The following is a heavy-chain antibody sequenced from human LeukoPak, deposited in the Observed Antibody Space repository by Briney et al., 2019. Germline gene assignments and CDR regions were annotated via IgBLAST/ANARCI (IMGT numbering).Heavy chain of an antibody. CDR3: ARPLRVTMVRGAAFRASSDFDP. D-gene: IGHD3-10*01. V-gene: IGHV1-46*01. CDR2: INPSAGIT. Sequence: ASVKVSCKASGYTFTSYHMHWVRQAPGQGLDWMGIINPSAGITTYAQKFQGRVAMTKDTSTSTVYMELSRLRYDDTAVYYCARPLRVTMVRGAAFRASSDFDPWGQGTLVTVSS. CDR1: GYTFTSYH. J-gene: IGHJ5*02.